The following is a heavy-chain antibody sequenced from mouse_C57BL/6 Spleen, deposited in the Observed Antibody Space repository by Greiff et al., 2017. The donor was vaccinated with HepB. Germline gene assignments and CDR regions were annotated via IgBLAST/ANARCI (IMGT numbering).Heavy chain of an antibody. CDR1: GYAFSSSW. V-gene: IGHV1-82*01. CDR2: IYPGDGDT. J-gene: IGHJ3*01. D-gene: IGHD1-1*01. CDR3: ARWGFITTAVEAY. Sequence: QVQLKESGPELVKPGASVKISCKASGYAFSSSWMNWVKQRPGKGLEWIGRIYPGDGDTNYNGKFKGKATLTADKSSSTAYMQLSSLTSEDSAVYFCARWGFITTAVEAYWGQGTLVTVSA.